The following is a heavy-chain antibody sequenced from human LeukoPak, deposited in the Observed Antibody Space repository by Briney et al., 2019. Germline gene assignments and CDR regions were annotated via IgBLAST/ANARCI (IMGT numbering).Heavy chain of an antibody. CDR3: ATAGWGLRLPDAFHI. Sequence: ASVKVSCKVSGYTLIELSMHWVRQAPGKGLEWMGSFDPEDGETIHGQKFQGRVTMTEDTSTDTAYMELSSLRSEDAAMYYCATAGWGLRLPDAFHIWGQGTMVAVSS. V-gene: IGHV1-24*01. D-gene: IGHD2-21*02. J-gene: IGHJ3*02. CDR2: FDPEDGET. CDR1: GYTLIELS.